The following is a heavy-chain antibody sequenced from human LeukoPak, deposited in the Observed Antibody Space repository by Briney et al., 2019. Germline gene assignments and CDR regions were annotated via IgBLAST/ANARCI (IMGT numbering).Heavy chain of an antibody. D-gene: IGHD6-13*01. CDR3: AKEGSYSSSWFLFDY. CDR2: ISGSGGTS. CDR1: GFTFSIYG. Sequence: PGGSLRLSCAASGFTFSIYGMSWVRQAPGKGLEWVSGISGSGGTSYYADSVKGRFTISRDNSKNTLYLQMNSLRAEDTAVYYCAKEGSYSSSWFLFDYWGQGTLVTVSS. J-gene: IGHJ4*02. V-gene: IGHV3-23*01.